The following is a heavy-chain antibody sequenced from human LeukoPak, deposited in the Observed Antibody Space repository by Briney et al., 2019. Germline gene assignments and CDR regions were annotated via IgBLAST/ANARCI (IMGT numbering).Heavy chain of an antibody. V-gene: IGHV4-34*01. CDR3: ARGRAVVPAAIRGRGNWFDP. CDR2: INHSGST. D-gene: IGHD2-2*02. Sequence: SETLSLTCAVYGGSFSGYYWSWIRQPPGKGLEWIGEINHSGSTNYNPSLKSRVTISVDTSKNQFSLKLSSVTAADTAVYCCARGRAVVPAAIRGRGNWFDPWGQGTLVTVSS. CDR1: GGSFSGYY. J-gene: IGHJ5*02.